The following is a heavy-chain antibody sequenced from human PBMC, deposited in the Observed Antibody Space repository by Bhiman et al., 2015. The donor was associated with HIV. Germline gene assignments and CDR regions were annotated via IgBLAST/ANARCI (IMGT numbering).Heavy chain of an antibody. CDR2: ISGSGGST. D-gene: IGHD3-10*01. J-gene: IGHJ6*02. CDR3: ARDQAREVNGMDV. CDR1: GFTFSSYA. V-gene: IGHV3-23*04. Sequence: EVQLVESGGNLVQPGRSLRLSCAASGFTFSSYAMSWVRQAPGKGLEWVSAISGSGGSTYYADSVKGRFTISRDNSKNTLYLQMNSLRAEDTAVYYCARDQAREVNGMDVWGQGTTVTVSS.